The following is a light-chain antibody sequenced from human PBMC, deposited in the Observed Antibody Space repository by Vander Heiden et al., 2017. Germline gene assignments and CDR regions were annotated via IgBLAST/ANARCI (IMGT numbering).Light chain of an antibody. J-gene: IGKJ4*01. Sequence: DIQMTQSPSSLSASFGDTVTITCRASQTISYSLNWYQHKPGKAPKLLIYATSTLQSGVPSRFSGSGSGTDFTLTISSLQPEDFATYYCQQSDSIPLTFDGGTKVEIK. CDR1: QTISYS. CDR3: QQSDSIPLT. V-gene: IGKV1-39*01. CDR2: ATS.